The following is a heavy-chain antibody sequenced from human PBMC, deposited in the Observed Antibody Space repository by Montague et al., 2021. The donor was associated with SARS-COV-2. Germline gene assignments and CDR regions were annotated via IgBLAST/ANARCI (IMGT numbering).Heavy chain of an antibody. CDR3: ARGATRTFDH. J-gene: IGHJ4*02. D-gene: IGHD1-1*01. CDR1: GDSMTYFY. V-gene: IGHV4-59*01. Sequence: SETLSLTCTVSGDSMTYFYWSWIRQTPAKGLEWIGYIFYRGTTKYNPSLESRVTITVDTSKDQFYLKLNSVTAADTAVYYCARGATRTFDHWGQGTRVTVSS. CDR2: IFYRGTT.